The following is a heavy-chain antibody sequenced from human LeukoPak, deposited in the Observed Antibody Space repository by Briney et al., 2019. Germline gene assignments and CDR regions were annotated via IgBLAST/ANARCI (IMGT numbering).Heavy chain of an antibody. Sequence: SETLSLTCAVHGGSFDDYYCSWIRQPPGKGREWIGEIHPSGIFYYNSSLMSRVNISIETSKSQFSLRLTSVTAADTAFYYCARGRDRSKAGDLWGQGSLVTVSS. J-gene: IGHJ5*02. CDR1: GGSFDDYY. V-gene: IGHV4-34*01. D-gene: IGHD5-24*01. CDR2: IHPSGIF. CDR3: ARGRDRSKAGDL.